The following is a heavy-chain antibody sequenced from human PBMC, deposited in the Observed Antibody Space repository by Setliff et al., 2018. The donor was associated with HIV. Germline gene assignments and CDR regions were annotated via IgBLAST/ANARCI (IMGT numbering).Heavy chain of an antibody. V-gene: IGHV4-38-2*01. CDR2: IYHSGST. CDR3: ARAPFYYGSGSYQTFDY. D-gene: IGHD3-10*01. Sequence: PSETLSLTCAVSGYSISSGYYWGWIRQPPGRGLEWIGSIYHSGSTYYNPSLKSRVTISVDTSKNQSSLKLSSVTAAGTAVYYCARAPFYYGSGSYQTFDYWGQGTLVTVSS. CDR1: GYSISSGYY. J-gene: IGHJ4*02.